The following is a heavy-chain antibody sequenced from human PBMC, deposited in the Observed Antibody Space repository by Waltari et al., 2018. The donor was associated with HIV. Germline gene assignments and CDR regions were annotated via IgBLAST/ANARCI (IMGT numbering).Heavy chain of an antibody. CDR2: IYYSGRA. Sequence: QLQLQESGPGLVKPSETLSLTCAVSGCPVSSSSYFLGWIRQPPGKGLEWVGGIYYSGRAYYNPSLKSRVTISVDTSKNQFSLKVTSVTAADTAVYYCARHALRVGAAYWNFDLWGRGTLVTVSS. J-gene: IGHJ2*01. CDR1: GCPVSSSSYF. D-gene: IGHD1-26*01. V-gene: IGHV4-39*01. CDR3: ARHALRVGAAYWNFDL.